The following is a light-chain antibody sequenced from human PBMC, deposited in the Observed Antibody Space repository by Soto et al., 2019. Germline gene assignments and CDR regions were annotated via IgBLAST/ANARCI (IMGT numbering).Light chain of an antibody. J-gene: IGKJ1*01. CDR3: QQYNDYPKT. CDR2: DAS. Sequence: DIQMTQSPSTLSASVGDTATITCWASQSASTWVAWYQQKPGKAPKLLIYDASFLHTGVPSRFSGAGSGTGFTLTITSLQPDDFATYYCQQYNDYPKTFGQGTKVDIK. V-gene: IGKV1-5*01. CDR1: QSASTW.